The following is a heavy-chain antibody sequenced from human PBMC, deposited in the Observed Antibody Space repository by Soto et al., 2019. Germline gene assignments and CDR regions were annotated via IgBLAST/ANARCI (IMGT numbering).Heavy chain of an antibody. CDR3: ARAGRGIGVSLYYFDY. J-gene: IGHJ4*02. V-gene: IGHV3-33*01. CDR2: IWYDGSNK. Sequence: QVQLVESGGGVVQPGRSLRLSCAASGFTFSSYGMHWVRQAPGKGPEWVAVIWYDGSNKYYADSVKGRFTISRDNSKNTLYLQMNSLRAEDTAVYYCARAGRGIGVSLYYFDYWGQGTLVTVSS. CDR1: GFTFSSYG. D-gene: IGHD1-20*01.